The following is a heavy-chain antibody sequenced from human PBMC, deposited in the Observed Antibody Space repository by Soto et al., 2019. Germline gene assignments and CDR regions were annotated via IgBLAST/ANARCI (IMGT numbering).Heavy chain of an antibody. CDR1: GFTFTSSA. D-gene: IGHD3-22*01. J-gene: IGHJ4*02. Sequence: SVKVSCKASGFTFTSSAVQWVRQARGHRLEWIGWIVVGSANTNYAQTFQERVTITRDMSTSTAYMELRSLRSEDTAVYYCAADRGYDSSGYHFDDWGQGTLIPVSS. CDR3: AADRGYDSSGYHFDD. CDR2: IVVGSANT. V-gene: IGHV1-58*01.